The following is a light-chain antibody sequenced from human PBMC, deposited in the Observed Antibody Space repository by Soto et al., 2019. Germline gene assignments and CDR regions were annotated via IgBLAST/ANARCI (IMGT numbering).Light chain of an antibody. CDR1: QIVSNPY. Sequence: VLTQSPANLTLSPGETVTLSCRATQIVSNPYLAWYQQKVGQPPRLLMSSTSKRAPGIPERFRGAGSGTELTLTVSALEPGDRGFYFCHQYERLPVTFGPGTRL. CDR2: STS. J-gene: IGKJ5*01. CDR3: HQYERLPVT. V-gene: IGKV3-20*01.